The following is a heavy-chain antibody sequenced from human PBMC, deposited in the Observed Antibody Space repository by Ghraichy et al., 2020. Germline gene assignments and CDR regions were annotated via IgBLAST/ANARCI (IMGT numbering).Heavy chain of an antibody. D-gene: IGHD1-26*01. V-gene: IGHV4-59*01. Sequence: SETLSLTCTVSGGSISSYYWSWIRQPPGKGLEWIGYIYYSGSTNYNPSLKSRVTISVDTSKNQFSLKLSSVTAADTAVYYCARDRPYSGEFDPWGQGTLVTVSS. CDR1: GGSISSYY. CDR3: ARDRPYSGEFDP. CDR2: IYYSGST. J-gene: IGHJ5*02.